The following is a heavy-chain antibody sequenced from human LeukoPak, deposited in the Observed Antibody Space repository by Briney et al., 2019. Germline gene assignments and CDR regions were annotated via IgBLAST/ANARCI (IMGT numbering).Heavy chain of an antibody. V-gene: IGHV3-21*01. CDR3: ARYPGRIAQTIWCDH. J-gene: IGHJ5*02. D-gene: IGHD6-13*01. CDR1: GFTFSSYD. CDR2: IGAGGTFT. Sequence: GSLTLTCTASGFTFSSYDLNWVRQAPGKGLEWVSGIGAGGTFTYYADPVKGRITISRANTKNSLYLQRNSPGAEATDDYYCARYPGRIAQTIWCDHWCQGSLVTVAS.